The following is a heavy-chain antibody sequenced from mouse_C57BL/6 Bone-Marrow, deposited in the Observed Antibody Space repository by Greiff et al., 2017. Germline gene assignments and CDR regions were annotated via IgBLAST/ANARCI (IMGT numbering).Heavy chain of an antibody. CDR2: ISSGGSYT. Sequence: EVKLVESGGDLVKPGGSLKLSCAASGFTFSSYGMSWVRQTPDKRLEWVATISSGGSYTYYPDSVKGRFTISRDNAKNTLYLQMSSLKSEDTAMYYCARSYYGSSYDWFAYWGQGTLVTVSA. D-gene: IGHD1-1*01. J-gene: IGHJ3*01. CDR3: ARSYYGSSYDWFAY. V-gene: IGHV5-6*01. CDR1: GFTFSSYG.